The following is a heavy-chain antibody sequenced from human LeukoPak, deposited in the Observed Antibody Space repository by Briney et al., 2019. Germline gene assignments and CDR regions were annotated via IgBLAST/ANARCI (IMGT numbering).Heavy chain of an antibody. D-gene: IGHD6-13*01. CDR2: IYYSGST. J-gene: IGHJ5*02. V-gene: IGHV4-39*01. Sequence: SETLSLTCTVSGGSISSSSYYWGWIRQPPGKGLEWIGSIYYSGSTYYNPSLKSRVTISVDTSKNQFSLKLSSVTAADTAVYYCARQGEAAAGDNWFDPWGQGTLVTVSS. CDR3: ARQGEAAAGDNWFDP. CDR1: GGSISSSSYY.